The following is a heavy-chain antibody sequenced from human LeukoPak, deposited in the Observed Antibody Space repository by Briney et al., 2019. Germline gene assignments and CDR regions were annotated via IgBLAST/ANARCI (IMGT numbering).Heavy chain of an antibody. CDR2: ISSSSSYI. CDR3: ATWGHSSQNFDY. CDR1: GFTFSSYS. D-gene: IGHD6-13*01. Sequence: PGGSLRLSCAASGFTFSSYSMNWVRQAPGKGLEWVSSISSSSSYIYYADSVKGRFTISRDNAKSSLYLQMNSLRAEDTAVYYCATWGHSSQNFDYWGQGTLVTVSS. V-gene: IGHV3-21*01. J-gene: IGHJ4*02.